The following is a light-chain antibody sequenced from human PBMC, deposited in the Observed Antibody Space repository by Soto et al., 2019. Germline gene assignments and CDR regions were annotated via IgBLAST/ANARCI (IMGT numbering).Light chain of an antibody. V-gene: IGKV1-5*03. Sequence: DIQMTQSPSTLSGSVGDRVTITCRASQTISSWLAWYQQKPGKAPKLLIYKASTLKGGVPSRFSGSGSGTEFTLTISSLQPDDFATYYCQHYNSYSEAFGPGTKVDIK. J-gene: IGKJ1*01. CDR1: QTISSW. CDR2: KAS. CDR3: QHYNSYSEA.